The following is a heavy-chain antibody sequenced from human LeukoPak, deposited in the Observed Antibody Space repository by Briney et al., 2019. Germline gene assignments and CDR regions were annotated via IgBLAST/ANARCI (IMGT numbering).Heavy chain of an antibody. Sequence: GASVNVSCKASGYTFTSYDINWVRQATGQGLEWMGWMNPNSGNTGYAQKFQGRVTMTRNTSISTAYMELSSLRSEDTAVYYCARVSYSSSWYEGNWFDPWGQGTLVTVSS. CDR3: ARVSYSSSWYEGNWFDP. CDR2: MNPNSGNT. J-gene: IGHJ5*02. D-gene: IGHD6-13*01. V-gene: IGHV1-8*01. CDR1: GYTFTSYD.